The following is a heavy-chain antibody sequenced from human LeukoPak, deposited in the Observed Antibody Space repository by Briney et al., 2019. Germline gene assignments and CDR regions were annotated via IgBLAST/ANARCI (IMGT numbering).Heavy chain of an antibody. V-gene: IGHV4-30-4*08. CDR2: IYYSGST. CDR3: ARDCSSTSCYPM. Sequence: SWVRQAPGKGLEWIGYIYYSGSTYYNPSLKSRVTISVDTSKNQFSLKLSSVTAADTAVYYCARDCSSTSCYPMWGQGTLVTVSS. D-gene: IGHD2-2*01. J-gene: IGHJ4*02.